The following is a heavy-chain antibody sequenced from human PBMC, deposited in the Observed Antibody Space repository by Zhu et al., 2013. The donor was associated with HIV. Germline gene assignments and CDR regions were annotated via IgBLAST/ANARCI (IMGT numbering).Heavy chain of an antibody. CDR3: ASDYHYYYMDV. CDR2: VHYRGST. V-gene: IGHV4-39*07. CDR1: GGSLSSYSYY. J-gene: IGHJ6*03. D-gene: IGHD2-2*01. Sequence: VQLQESGPGLVKTSETLSLTCTVSGGSLSSYSYYWGWIRQPPGKGLEWIGSVHYRGSTSYNPSLKSRVTISVDTSKNQFSLKLSSVTAADTAVYYCASDYHYYYMDVWGKGTTVTVSS.